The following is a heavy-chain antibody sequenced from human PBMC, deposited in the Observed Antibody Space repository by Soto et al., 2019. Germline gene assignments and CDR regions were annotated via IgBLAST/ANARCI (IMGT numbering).Heavy chain of an antibody. Sequence: GGSVRLSCAASGFTFSNAWMSWVRQAPGKGLEWVGRIKSKTDGGTTDYAAPVKGRFTISRDDSKNTLYLQMNSLKTEDTAVYYCTTGLLLLFVELLYDNYYYGMDVWGQGTTVTVSS. CDR1: GFTFSNAW. CDR3: TTGLLLLFVELLYDNYYYGMDV. CDR2: IKSKTDGGTT. J-gene: IGHJ6*02. V-gene: IGHV3-15*01. D-gene: IGHD3-10*01.